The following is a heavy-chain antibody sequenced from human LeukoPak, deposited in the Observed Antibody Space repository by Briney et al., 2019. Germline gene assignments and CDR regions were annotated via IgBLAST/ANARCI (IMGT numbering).Heavy chain of an antibody. Sequence: PGGSLRLSCAASGFTVSSNYMSWVRQAPGKGLEWVSVIYSGGSTYYADSVKGRFTISRDNSKNTLYLQMNSLRAEDTAVYYCAKDRIPGNYYYYGMDVWGQGTTVTVSS. CDR2: IYSGGST. CDR1: GFTVSSNY. V-gene: IGHV3-66*01. J-gene: IGHJ6*02. CDR3: AKDRIPGNYYYYGMDV.